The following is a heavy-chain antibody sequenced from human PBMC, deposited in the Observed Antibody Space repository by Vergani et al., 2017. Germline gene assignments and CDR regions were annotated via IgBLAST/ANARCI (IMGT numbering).Heavy chain of an antibody. V-gene: IGHV3-23*01. CDR2: ISGSGGST. D-gene: IGHD6-6*01. Sequence: EVQLLESGGGLVQPGGSLRLSCAASGFTFSSYAMSWVRQAPGKGLEWVSAISGSGGSTYYADSVKGRFTISRDNPKNTLYLQMNSLRAEDTAVYYCAKQVAYSSSPHDAFDIWGQGTMVTVSS. J-gene: IGHJ3*02. CDR3: AKQVAYSSSPHDAFDI. CDR1: GFTFSSYA.